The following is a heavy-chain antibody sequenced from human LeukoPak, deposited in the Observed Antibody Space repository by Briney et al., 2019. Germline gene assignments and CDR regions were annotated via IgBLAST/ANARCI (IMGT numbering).Heavy chain of an antibody. CDR2: IWHDGDTK. J-gene: IGHJ4*02. CDR1: GFTINNYG. CDR3: VKDSTTRASNLPDY. V-gene: IGHV3-33*03. Sequence: PGGSLSLSCEASGFTINNYGMHWVRQAPGKGLEWVAVIWHDGDTKFYADSVKGRFTISRDKSKNTLYLEMNSLRAEDTAVYYCVKDSTTRASNLPDYWGQGTLVTVSS. D-gene: IGHD1/OR15-1a*01.